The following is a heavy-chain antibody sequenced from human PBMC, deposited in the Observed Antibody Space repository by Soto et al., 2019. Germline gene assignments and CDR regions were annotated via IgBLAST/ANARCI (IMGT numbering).Heavy chain of an antibody. J-gene: IGHJ4*02. V-gene: IGHV5-51*01. CDR2: IYPGDSDT. Sequence: GESLKISCKGSGYSFTSYWIGWVRQMPGKGLEWMGIIYPGDSDTRYSPSFQGQVTISADKSISTAYLQWSSLKASDTAMYYCARRGREHGEYDASYYYDSSGYYYVDYWGQGTLVTVSS. D-gene: IGHD3-22*01. CDR1: GYSFTSYW. CDR3: ARRGREHGEYDASYYYDSSGYYYVDY.